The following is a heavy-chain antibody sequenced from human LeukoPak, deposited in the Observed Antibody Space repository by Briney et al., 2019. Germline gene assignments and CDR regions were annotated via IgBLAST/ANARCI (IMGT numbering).Heavy chain of an antibody. D-gene: IGHD3-16*01. J-gene: IGHJ5*01. Sequence: PSETLSLTCSVSGGSIPTTRYYWGWIRQSPGNGLEWLGTVYHFGSAYYRPSLLSRATISIDTSKRHITLNLTSVTARDTAIYYCAPHKEGSYVASWGQGTLVTVSS. CDR2: VYHFGSA. V-gene: IGHV4-39*02. CDR1: GGSIPTTRYY. CDR3: APHKEGSYVAS.